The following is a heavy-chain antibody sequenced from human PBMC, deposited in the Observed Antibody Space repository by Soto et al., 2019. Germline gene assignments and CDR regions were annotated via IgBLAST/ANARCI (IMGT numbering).Heavy chain of an antibody. J-gene: IGHJ4*02. CDR2: IIPILGIA. D-gene: IGHD4-17*01. CDR1: GGTFSSYT. CDR3: AIRHDYGDYLFDY. V-gene: IGHV1-69*02. Sequence: QVQLVQSGAEVKKPGSSVKVSCKASGGTFSSYTISWVRQAPGQGLEWMGRIIPILGIANYAQKFQGRVTMTADKSTSTAYMELSSLRSEDTAGYYCAIRHDYGDYLFDYWGQGTLVTVSS.